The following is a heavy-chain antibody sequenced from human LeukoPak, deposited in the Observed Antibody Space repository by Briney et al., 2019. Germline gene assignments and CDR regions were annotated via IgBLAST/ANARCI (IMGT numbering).Heavy chain of an antibody. CDR3: ARDRSPRGSYYYSLTV. CDR1: GGTFSSYA. V-gene: IGHV1-69*13. J-gene: IGHJ6*03. D-gene: IGHD6-25*01. CDR2: IIPIFGTA. Sequence: SVKVSCKASGGTFSSYAISWVRQAPGQGLEWMGGIIPIFGTANYAQKFQGRVTITADESTSTAYMELSSRRSEDTAVYYCARDRSPRGSYYYSLTVWGKGTTVTISS.